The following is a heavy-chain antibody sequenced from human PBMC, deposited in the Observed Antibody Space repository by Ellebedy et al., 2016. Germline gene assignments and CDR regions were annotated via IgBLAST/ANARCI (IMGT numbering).Heavy chain of an antibody. V-gene: IGHV4-61*02. Sequence: SETLSLTXTVSGGSISSGSYYWSWIRQPAGKGLEWIGRIYTSGSTNYNPSLKSRVTMSVDTSKNQFSLKLSSVTAADTAVYYCARDGVGATPYYWGQGTLVTVSS. CDR3: ARDGVGATPYY. CDR1: GGSISSGSYY. CDR2: IYTSGST. D-gene: IGHD1-26*01. J-gene: IGHJ4*02.